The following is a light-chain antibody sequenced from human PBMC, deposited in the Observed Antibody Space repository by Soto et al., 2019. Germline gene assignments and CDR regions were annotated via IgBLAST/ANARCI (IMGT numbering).Light chain of an antibody. Sequence: QSALTQPASVSGSPGQSITISCTGTSSDVGSYNLVSWYQQHPGKAPKLMIYEVSKRPSGVSNRFSGSKSGNTASLTISGLQAVDEADYYCCSYAGSSTSYVFGTGTKATVL. CDR2: EVS. V-gene: IGLV2-23*02. CDR3: CSYAGSSTSYV. J-gene: IGLJ1*01. CDR1: SSDVGSYNL.